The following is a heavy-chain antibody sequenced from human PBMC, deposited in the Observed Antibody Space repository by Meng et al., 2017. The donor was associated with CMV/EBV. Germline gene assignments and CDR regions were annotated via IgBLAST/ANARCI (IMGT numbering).Heavy chain of an antibody. Sequence: ESLKISCAASGFTFSSYAMSWVRQAPGKGLEWVSAISGSGGSTYYADSVKGRFTISRDNSKNTLYLQMNSLRAEDTAVYYCAKPPPRGFYGMDVWGQGTTVTVSS. CDR2: ISGSGGST. D-gene: IGHD3-10*01. CDR3: AKPPPRGFYGMDV. J-gene: IGHJ6*02. V-gene: IGHV3-23*01. CDR1: GFTFSSYA.